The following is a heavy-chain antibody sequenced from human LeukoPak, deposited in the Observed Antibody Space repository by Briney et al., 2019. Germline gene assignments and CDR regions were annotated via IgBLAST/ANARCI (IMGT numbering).Heavy chain of an antibody. CDR1: GFSLSTSGVG. Sequence: SGPTLVNPTQTLTLTCTFSGFSLSTSGVGVGWIRQPPGKALEWLALIYWDDDKRYSSSLKSRLTITKDTSKNQVVLTMTNMDPVDTATYYCAHRGPVGATSGGLFDYWGQGTLVTVSS. J-gene: IGHJ4*02. V-gene: IGHV2-5*02. CDR3: AHRGPVGATSGGLFDY. CDR2: IYWDDDK. D-gene: IGHD1-26*01.